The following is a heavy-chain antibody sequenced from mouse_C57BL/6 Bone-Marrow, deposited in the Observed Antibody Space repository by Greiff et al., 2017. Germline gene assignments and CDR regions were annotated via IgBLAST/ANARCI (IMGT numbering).Heavy chain of an antibody. CDR2: ISSGGSYT. Sequence: EVKLVESGGDLVKPGGSLKLSCAASGFTFSSYGMSWVRQTPDKRLEWVATISSGGSYTYYPDSVKGRFTISRDNAKKTLYLQMSSLKSEDTAMYYCARRGTVGYAMDYWGQGTSVTVSS. V-gene: IGHV5-6*02. J-gene: IGHJ4*01. CDR1: GFTFSSYG. CDR3: ARRGTVGYAMDY. D-gene: IGHD1-1*01.